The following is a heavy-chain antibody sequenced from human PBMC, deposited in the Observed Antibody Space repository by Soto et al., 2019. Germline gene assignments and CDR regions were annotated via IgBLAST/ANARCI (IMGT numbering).Heavy chain of an antibody. V-gene: IGHV5-10-1*01. CDR1: GYKFTTFW. CDR3: ARPASGGSRGAFDV. CDR2: IDPTDSFT. D-gene: IGHD2-15*01. Sequence: PGESLKSSCQASGYKFTTFWLNWVRQTPGKGLEWLGRIDPTDSFTNYSPPFEGHVTISVDRSISTAYLQWNSLQASDTAIYYCARPASGGSRGAFDVWGQGTTVTVSS. J-gene: IGHJ3*01.